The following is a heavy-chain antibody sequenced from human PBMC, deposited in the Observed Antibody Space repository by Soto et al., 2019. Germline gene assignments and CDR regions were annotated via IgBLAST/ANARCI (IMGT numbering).Heavy chain of an antibody. V-gene: IGHV3-23*01. CDR1: GFTFSSYA. CDR3: AKDLSTVPYYYYYYMDF. CDR2: ISGSGGST. Sequence: EVQLLESGGGLVQPGGSLRLSCAASGFTFSSYAMSWVRQAPGKGLEWVSAISGSGGSTYYADSVKGRFTISRDNSKNTLYLQMNSLRAEDTAVYYCAKDLSTVPYYYYYYMDFWGKGTTVTVSS. D-gene: IGHD4-17*01. J-gene: IGHJ6*03.